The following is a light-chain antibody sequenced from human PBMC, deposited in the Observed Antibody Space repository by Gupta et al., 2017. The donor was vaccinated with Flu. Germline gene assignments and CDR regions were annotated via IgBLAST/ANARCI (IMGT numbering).Light chain of an antibody. Sequence: QSALTQPASVSGSPGQSITISCTGTSSDVGGYNYVSWYQQHPGKAPKLMIYEVSNRPSGVSNRFSGSKSDNTPSQTISALRTGDGADYYCSSYTGSRSLFGGRTKVT. CDR1: SSDVGGYNY. V-gene: IGLV2-14*01. CDR2: EVS. J-gene: IGLJ3*02. CDR3: SSYTGSRSL.